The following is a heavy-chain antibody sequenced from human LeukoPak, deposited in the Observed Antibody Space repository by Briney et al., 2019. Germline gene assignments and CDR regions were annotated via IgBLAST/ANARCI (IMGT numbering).Heavy chain of an antibody. CDR3: AREGTYYYDSSGYLDY. V-gene: IGHV3-7*03. D-gene: IGHD3-22*01. Sequence: GGSLRLSCAASGFTFTTYWMSWVRQAPGKGLEWVANIKQDGTEKYYVDSVKGRFTISRDNAKNSLYLQMNSLRAEDTALYYCAREGTYYYDSSGYLDYWGQGTLVTVSS. CDR2: IKQDGTEK. CDR1: GFTFTTYW. J-gene: IGHJ4*02.